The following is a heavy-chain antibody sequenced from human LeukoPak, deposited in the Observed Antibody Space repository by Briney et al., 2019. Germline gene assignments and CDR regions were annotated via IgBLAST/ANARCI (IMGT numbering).Heavy chain of an antibody. D-gene: IGHD3-10*01. Sequence: GGSLRLSGAASGLSFEDFAMHGGRQAPGKGLWGVSGISWNSGSIAYADPVKGRFTISRDNAKNSLYLQMNSLRVEDTAFYYCASNYYYGSGSHLVWGQGTMVSVSS. CDR2: ISWNSGSI. J-gene: IGHJ3*01. CDR3: ASNYYYGSGSHLV. CDR1: GLSFEDFA. V-gene: IGHV3-9*01.